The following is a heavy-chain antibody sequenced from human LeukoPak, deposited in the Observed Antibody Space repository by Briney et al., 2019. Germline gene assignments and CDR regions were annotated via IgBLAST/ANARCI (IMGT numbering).Heavy chain of an antibody. J-gene: IGHJ4*02. V-gene: IGHV4-39*01. CDR2: IYYRGST. D-gene: IGHD1-26*01. CDR3: ASVIPVKKWELPY. CDR1: GGSISSSSYY. Sequence: SETLSLTCTVSGGSISSSSYYWGWIRQPPGKELELIGSIYYRGSTYYNPSLKSRVTMSVDTSKNQFSLKLSSVTAADTAVYYCASVIPVKKWELPYWGQGTLVTVSS.